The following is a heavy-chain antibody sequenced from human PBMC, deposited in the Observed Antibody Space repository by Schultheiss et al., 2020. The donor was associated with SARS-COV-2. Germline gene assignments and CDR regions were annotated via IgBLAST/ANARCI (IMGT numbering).Heavy chain of an antibody. J-gene: IGHJ2*01. Sequence: SQTLSLTCTVSGGSVSSSGYSWGWIRQPPGKGLEWIGCLHSSGSTSYNPSLKSRVTISVDTSKNQFSLKLSSVTAADTAVYYCARVPYGDPYWYFDLWGRGTLVTVSS. CDR2: LHSSGST. V-gene: IGHV4-39*02. CDR3: ARVPYGDPYWYFDL. CDR1: GGSVSSSGYS. D-gene: IGHD4-17*01.